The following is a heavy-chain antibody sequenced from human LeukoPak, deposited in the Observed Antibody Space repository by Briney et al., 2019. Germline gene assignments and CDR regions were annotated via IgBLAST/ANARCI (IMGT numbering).Heavy chain of an antibody. CDR2: ISLDSGNQ. CDR1: GFSLDDYA. V-gene: IGHV3-9*01. D-gene: IGHD3-9*01. J-gene: IGHJ3*02. Sequence: PGGSLRLSCLGSGFSLDDYAMHWVRQPPGKGLEWVSSISLDSGNQAYADSVKGRFTISRDNAKNSLFLRMNSLRPEDTAFYYCIKDMGFDLLKDAFHIWGQGTLVTVSS. CDR3: IKDMGFDLLKDAFHI.